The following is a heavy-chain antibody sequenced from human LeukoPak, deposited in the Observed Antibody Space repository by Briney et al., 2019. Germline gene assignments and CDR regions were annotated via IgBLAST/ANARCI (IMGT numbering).Heavy chain of an antibody. V-gene: IGHV5-51*01. D-gene: IGHD2-2*01. CDR1: GYSFTSYW. Sequence: ESLKISCKGSGYSFTSYWIGWVRQMPGKGLEWMGIIYPGDSDTRYSPSFQGQVTISADKSISTAYLQWSSLKASDTAMYYCARRASVGVVPAAEKYYFDYWGQGTLVTVSS. CDR3: ARRASVGVVPAAEKYYFDY. CDR2: IYPGDSDT. J-gene: IGHJ4*02.